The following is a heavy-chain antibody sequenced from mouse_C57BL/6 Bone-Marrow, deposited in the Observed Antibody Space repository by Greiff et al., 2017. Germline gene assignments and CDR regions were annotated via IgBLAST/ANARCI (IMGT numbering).Heavy chain of an antibody. CDR1: GYTFTSYW. Sequence: VQLQQPGAELVRPGTSVKLSCKASGYTFTSYWMHWVKQRPGQGLEWIGVIDPSDSYTNYNQKFKGKATLTVDTSSSTAYMQLSSLTSEDSAVYYCARGRLRRGYFDYWGQGTTLTVSS. D-gene: IGHD2-2*01. CDR3: ARGRLRRGYFDY. V-gene: IGHV1-59*01. CDR2: IDPSDSYT. J-gene: IGHJ2*01.